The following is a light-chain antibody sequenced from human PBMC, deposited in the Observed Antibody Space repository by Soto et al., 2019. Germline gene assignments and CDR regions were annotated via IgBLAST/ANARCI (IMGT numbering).Light chain of an antibody. J-gene: IGLJ1*01. CDR1: SSDVGSYYL. CDR2: EVS. CDR3: CSYAGSSTFYV. Sequence: QSALTQPASVSGSPGQSITISCTGTSSDVGSYYLVSWYQQHPGKVPKLMIFEVSKRPSGASIRFSGSKSGDTASLIISGLQAEDEADYYCCSYAGSSTFYVFGTGTKVTVL. V-gene: IGLV2-23*02.